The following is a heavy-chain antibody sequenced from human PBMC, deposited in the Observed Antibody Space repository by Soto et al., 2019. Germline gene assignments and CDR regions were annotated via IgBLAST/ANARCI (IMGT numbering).Heavy chain of an antibody. Sequence: PGGSLSLSCTASGFTFSDYGMSWSRQAPGKGLEWLGFVRRKANGGTTDYAASVIARFTISRDDSKSIAYLQMTSPKTDDTAVYYCTRIGDYCKGGPWGQGTLVTVSS. V-gene: IGHV3-49*03. CDR1: GFTFSDYG. D-gene: IGHD2-15*01. J-gene: IGHJ5*02. CDR2: VRRKANGGTT. CDR3: TRIGDYCKGGP.